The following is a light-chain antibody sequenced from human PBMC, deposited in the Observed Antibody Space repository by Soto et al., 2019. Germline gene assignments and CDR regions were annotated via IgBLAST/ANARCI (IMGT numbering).Light chain of an antibody. CDR1: SSDVGGYNY. J-gene: IGLJ3*02. CDR3: SSYTTSSLV. V-gene: IGLV2-14*01. CDR2: EVS. Sequence: QSALTQPASVSGSPGQSVTFSCTGTSSDVGGYNYVSWYQQHPGKAPRLMIYEVSNRPSGVSNRFSGSKSGNTASLTISGLQAEDEADYYCSSYTTSSLVFGGGTKVTVL.